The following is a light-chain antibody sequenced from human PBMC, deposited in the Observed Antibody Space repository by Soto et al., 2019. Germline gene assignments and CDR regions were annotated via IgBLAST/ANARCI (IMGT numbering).Light chain of an antibody. V-gene: IGLV4-69*02. CDR1: SGHSSYV. CDR2: LNSDGSH. J-gene: IGLJ7*01. Sequence: QPVLTQPPSASASLGASVKLSCTLSSGHSSYVIAWHQQQPEKAPRYLMRLNSDGSHSKGDGIPDRFSGSSSGAERYLTISSLRSEDEADYSCPTWGTGIAVFGGGTQLTVL. CDR3: PTWGTGIAV.